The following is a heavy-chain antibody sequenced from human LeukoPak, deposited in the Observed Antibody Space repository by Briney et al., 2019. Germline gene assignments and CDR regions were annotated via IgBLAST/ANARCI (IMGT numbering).Heavy chain of an antibody. D-gene: IGHD3-16*01. Sequence: KPSETLSLTCSVSGSSISSNYYWGWIRQPPGKGLEWIGSIQHSGITYYNPSLKSRVTISVDTSKNQFSLNLTSVTAADTAVYYCVRRWGYWGQGTLVTVSS. CDR2: IQHSGIT. J-gene: IGHJ4*02. CDR1: GSSISSNYY. CDR3: VRRWGY. V-gene: IGHV4-38-2*01.